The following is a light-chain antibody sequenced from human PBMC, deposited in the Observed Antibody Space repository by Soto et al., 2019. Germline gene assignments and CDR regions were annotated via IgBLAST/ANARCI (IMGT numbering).Light chain of an antibody. CDR3: SLFAVSIYV. V-gene: IGLV2-14*03. CDR1: ISDVGGNKF. Sequence: QSALTQPASVSGSPGQSITISCTGTISDVGGNKFVSWYQQYPGKAPKLMLCDVSNRPSGVSNRFSGSKSGNTASLTISGLQVVVEADYYSSLFAVSIYVFGTVYIVTVL. CDR2: DVS. J-gene: IGLJ1*01.